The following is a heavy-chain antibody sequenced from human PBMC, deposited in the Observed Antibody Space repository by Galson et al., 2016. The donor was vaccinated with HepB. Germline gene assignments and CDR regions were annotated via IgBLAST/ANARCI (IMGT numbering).Heavy chain of an antibody. Sequence: ETLSLTCTVSGASLSPYYWSWIRQPPGKGLEWIGYIYYSGNTYYTPSLESRVTISVDTSKNQFSLKLRSVTAADTAVYYCARGRLGGAANWGQGTLVTVSS. CDR2: IYYSGNT. CDR1: GASLSPYY. V-gene: IGHV4-59*12. D-gene: IGHD1-26*01. J-gene: IGHJ4*02. CDR3: ARGRLGGAAN.